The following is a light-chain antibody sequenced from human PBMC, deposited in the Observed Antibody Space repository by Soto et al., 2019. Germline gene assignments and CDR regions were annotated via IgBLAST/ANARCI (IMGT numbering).Light chain of an antibody. J-gene: IGKJ4*01. CDR3: QQFNGFPLT. CDR1: QDIGSA. Sequence: IQLTQSPSSLSASGGDRVTITCRSGQDIGSALAWYQQRPGKAPKLLLYDASNLEAVVPSRFSGSGSRTDFTLTITSLRPEDFATYYCQQFNGFPLTFGGGTKVQIK. CDR2: DAS. V-gene: IGKV1-13*02.